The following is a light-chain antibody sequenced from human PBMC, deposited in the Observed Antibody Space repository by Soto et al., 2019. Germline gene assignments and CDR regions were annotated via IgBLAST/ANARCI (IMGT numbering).Light chain of an antibody. J-gene: IGKJ1*01. CDR3: PHYGSSPRT. CDR2: GAS. V-gene: IGKV3-20*01. Sequence: EIVLTQSPGTLSLSPGERATLSCRASQGVSGSYLAWYQQKPGQAPRLLIYGASSRATGIPNRFSGSESGTDFTLTISRLEPEDFAVYYCPHYGSSPRTFGQGTKVEIK. CDR1: QGVSGSY.